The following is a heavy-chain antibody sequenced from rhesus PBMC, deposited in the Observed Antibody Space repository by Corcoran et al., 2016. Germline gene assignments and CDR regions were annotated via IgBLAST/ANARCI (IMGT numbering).Heavy chain of an antibody. CDR2: ISGRGGST. CDR1: GGSISTNW. J-gene: IGHJ4*01. V-gene: IGHV4-173*01. Sequence: QLQLQESGPGLLKPSETLSLTCAVSGGSISTNWWNWIRQPPGKGRAGIGRISGRGGSTTYNPSLKSRVTISTDTSKNQFSLNLSPVTAADTAVYYCARDRGHCDSNTCWQGFDFWGQGVLVTVSS. D-gene: IGHD2-2*01. CDR3: ARDRGHCDSNTCWQGFDF.